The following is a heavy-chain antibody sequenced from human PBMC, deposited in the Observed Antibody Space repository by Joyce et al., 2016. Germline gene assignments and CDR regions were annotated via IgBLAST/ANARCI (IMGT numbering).Heavy chain of an antibody. D-gene: IGHD3-22*01. CDR2: MNQSVVT. CDR3: ARVVVVPDAIPFDH. V-gene: IGHV4-34*01. CDR1: GGSSSAYH. Sequence: VQLQQWGTGLLKPSETLSLTCAVYGGSSSAYHWRWISQTPGKGQEWIGEMNQSVVTNYKPSPKSRVTLSRETSENQVSLKLTSVTAADTAMYYCARVVVVPDAIPFDHWGQGTLVTVSS. J-gene: IGHJ4*02.